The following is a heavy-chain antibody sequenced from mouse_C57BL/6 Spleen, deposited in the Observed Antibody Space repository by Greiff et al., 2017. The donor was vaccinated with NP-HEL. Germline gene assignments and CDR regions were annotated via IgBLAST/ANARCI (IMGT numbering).Heavy chain of an antibody. CDR2: ISSGGSTI. J-gene: IGHJ2*01. Sequence: EVKLEESGGGLVKPGGSLKLSCAASGFTFSDYGMHWVRQAPEKGLEWVGYISSGGSTIYYADTVKGRFTISRDNAKNTLFLQMTSLRSEDTAMYYCARENWDDFFDDWGQGTTLTVSS. CDR3: ARENWDDFFDD. V-gene: IGHV5-17*01. CDR1: GFTFSDYG. D-gene: IGHD4-1*01.